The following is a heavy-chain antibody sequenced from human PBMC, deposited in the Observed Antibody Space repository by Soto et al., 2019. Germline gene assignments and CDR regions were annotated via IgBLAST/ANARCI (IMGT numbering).Heavy chain of an antibody. V-gene: IGHV3-21*01. CDR1: GFTFDNFA. Sequence: GGSLRLSCTTSGFTFDNFAMNWVRQAPGKGLEWVSSISSSSSYIYYADSVKGRFTISRDNAKNSLYLQMNSLRAEDTAVYYCARASGQWLVENWGQGTLVTVSS. D-gene: IGHD6-19*01. CDR3: ARASGQWLVEN. CDR2: ISSSSSYI. J-gene: IGHJ4*02.